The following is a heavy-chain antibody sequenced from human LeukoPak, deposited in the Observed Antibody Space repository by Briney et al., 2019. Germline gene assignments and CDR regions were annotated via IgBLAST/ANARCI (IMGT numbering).Heavy chain of an antibody. D-gene: IGHD4-11*01. J-gene: IGHJ6*03. Sequence: SETLSLTCIVSGYSISSGDYYWSWIRQPPGKGLEWIGYIYYSGSTYYNPSLKSRVTISVDTSKNQFSLKLSSVTAADTAVYYCARGRDDYSNYEDYYYYYMDVWGKGTTVTVSS. CDR3: ARGRDDYSNYEDYYYYYMDV. CDR1: GYSISSGDYY. V-gene: IGHV4-30-4*08. CDR2: IYYSGST.